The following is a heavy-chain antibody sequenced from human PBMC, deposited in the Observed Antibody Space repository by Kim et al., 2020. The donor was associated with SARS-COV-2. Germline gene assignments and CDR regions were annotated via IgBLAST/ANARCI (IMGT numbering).Heavy chain of an antibody. Sequence: YYADSVKGRFTISRDNAKNSLYLQMNSLRAEDTAVYYCARELPKNPFDYWGQGTLVTVSS. J-gene: IGHJ4*02. V-gene: IGHV3-21*01. CDR3: ARELPKNPFDY. D-gene: IGHD2-21*02.